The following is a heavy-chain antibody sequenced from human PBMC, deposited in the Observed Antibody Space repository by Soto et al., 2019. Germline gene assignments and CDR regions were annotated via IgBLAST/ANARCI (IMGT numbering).Heavy chain of an antibody. CDR2: ISAYDDNT. J-gene: IGHJ6*02. CDR1: GDRFTSYG. CDR3: ARGGYYDSSGSRNYHYYGMNV. D-gene: IGHD3-22*01. Sequence: GASVKVSCKSSGDRFTSYGISWVRQAPGQGLEWLGWISAYDDNTKYAQTLQGRVSMSTDTSTNTAYMELRSLRSDDTAMYYCARGGYYDSSGSRNYHYYGMNVWGQGTTVTVS. V-gene: IGHV1-18*01.